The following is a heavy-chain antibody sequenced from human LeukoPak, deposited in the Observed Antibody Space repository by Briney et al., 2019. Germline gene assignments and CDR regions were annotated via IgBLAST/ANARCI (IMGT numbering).Heavy chain of an antibody. D-gene: IGHD5-24*01. CDR2: IKQDESEK. J-gene: IGHJ3*02. CDR1: GFTFSSYW. V-gene: IGHV3-7*01. CDR3: ARDFSDLLITGERWLQFSGHAFDI. Sequence: GGSLRLSCAASGFTFSSYWMTWVRQPPGKGLEWVAHIKQDESEKYYVDSVKGRFTISRDNANNSLYLQMNSLRAEDTAVYYCARDFSDLLITGERWLQFSGHAFDIWGQGTMVTVSS.